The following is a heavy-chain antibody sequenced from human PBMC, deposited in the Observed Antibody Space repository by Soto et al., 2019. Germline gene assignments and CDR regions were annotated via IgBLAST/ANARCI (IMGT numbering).Heavy chain of an antibody. Sequence: GGSLRLSCAASGFTFSSYSMNWVRQAPGKGLEWVSSISSSSSYIYYSDSVKGRFTISRDNAKNSLYLQMNSLRAEDTAVYYCASRSDYVWGSYRPFDYWGQGTLVTVSS. CDR1: GFTFSSYS. CDR2: ISSSSSYI. V-gene: IGHV3-21*01. J-gene: IGHJ4*02. CDR3: ASRSDYVWGSYRPFDY. D-gene: IGHD3-16*02.